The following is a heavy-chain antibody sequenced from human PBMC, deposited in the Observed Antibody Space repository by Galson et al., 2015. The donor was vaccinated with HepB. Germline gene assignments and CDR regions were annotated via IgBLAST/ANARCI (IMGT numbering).Heavy chain of an antibody. J-gene: IGHJ5*02. CDR3: ARGAPVGVVDGSEIHWFDP. V-gene: IGHV1-18*01. Sequence: SVKVSCKASGYTFSTYSITWVRQAPGQGLEWMGWISPSNRDTNYARKLQGRVTMTTDTFTSTAYMELRSLTSDDTAVYYCARGAPVGVVDGSEIHWFDPWGQATLVTVSS. D-gene: IGHD2-15*01. CDR2: ISPSNRDT. CDR1: GYTFSTYS.